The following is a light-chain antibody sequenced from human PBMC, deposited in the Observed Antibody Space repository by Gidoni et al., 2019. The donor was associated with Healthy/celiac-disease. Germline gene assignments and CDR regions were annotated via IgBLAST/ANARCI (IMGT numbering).Light chain of an antibody. CDR1: QSRLHSNGYNY. V-gene: IGKV2-28*01. CDR2: LGS. J-gene: IGKJ2*01. CDR3: MQALQTRYT. Sequence: IVMTQSPLSLPVTPGEPASISCRSSQSRLHSNGYNYLDWYLQKPGQSPQLLIYLGSNRASGVPDRLSGSGSGTDFTLKISRVEAEDVGVYYCMQALQTRYTFGQGTKLEIK.